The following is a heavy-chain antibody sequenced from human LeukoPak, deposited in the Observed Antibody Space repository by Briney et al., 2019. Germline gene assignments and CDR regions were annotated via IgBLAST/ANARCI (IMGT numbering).Heavy chain of an antibody. V-gene: IGHV4-59*01. CDR3: ARLAISDYYYYMDV. CDR2: IYYSGST. J-gene: IGHJ6*03. CDR1: GGSISSYY. Sequence: SETLSLTCTVSGGSISSYYWSWIRQPPGKGLEWIGYIYYSGSTNYNPSLKSRVTISVDTSKNQFSLKLSSVTAADTAVYYCARLAISDYYYYMDVWGKGTTVTVSS. D-gene: IGHD5-12*01.